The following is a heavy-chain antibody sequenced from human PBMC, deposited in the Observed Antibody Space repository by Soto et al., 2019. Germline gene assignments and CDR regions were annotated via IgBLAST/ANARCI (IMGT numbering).Heavy chain of an antibody. CDR1: GFTFSRYG. V-gene: IGHV3-33*01. CDR2: IWYDGSNN. D-gene: IGHD5-12*01. Sequence: QVQVVESGGGVVQAGRSLRLSCEVSGFTFSRYGMHWVRQAPGKGLEWVAFIWYDGSNNIYGDSVKCRFTVSRDDLKHTVYLQMKSMRPEATAVYYCARDMYFVDIVSTIVNHYSFSGMDVWGQGTPVTFSS. CDR3: ARDMYFVDIVSTIVNHYSFSGMDV. J-gene: IGHJ6*02.